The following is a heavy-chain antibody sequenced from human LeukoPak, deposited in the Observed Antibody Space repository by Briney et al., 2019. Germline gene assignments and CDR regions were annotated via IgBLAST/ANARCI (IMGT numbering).Heavy chain of an antibody. J-gene: IGHJ4*02. D-gene: IGHD6-13*01. V-gene: IGHV4-31*03. CDR1: GGSISSGGYY. CDR2: IYYSGST. CDR3: ARVLAAAGHIDY. Sequence: PSETLSLTCTVSGGSISSGGYYWSWIRQHPGKGLEWIGYIYYSGSTYYNPSLKSRVTISVDTSKNQFSLKLSSVTAADTAVCYCARVLAAAGHIDYWGQGTLVTVSS.